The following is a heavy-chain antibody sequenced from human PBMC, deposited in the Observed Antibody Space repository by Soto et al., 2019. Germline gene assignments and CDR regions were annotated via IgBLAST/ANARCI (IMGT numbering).Heavy chain of an antibody. CDR3: LGYVEPIDY. D-gene: IGHD5-12*01. Sequence: GGSLRLTCAASGFTFSSYSMNWVRQAPGKGLEWVSYISSSSSTIYYADSVKGRLTISRDNAKNSLYLQMNSLRDEDTAVYYCLGYVEPIDYWGRGTLVTVSS. CDR1: GFTFSSYS. V-gene: IGHV3-48*02. CDR2: ISSSSSTI. J-gene: IGHJ4*02.